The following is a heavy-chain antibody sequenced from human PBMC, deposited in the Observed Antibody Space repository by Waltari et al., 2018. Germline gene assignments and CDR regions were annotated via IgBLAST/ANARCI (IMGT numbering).Heavy chain of an antibody. CDR3: SRDGLEYYYGMDV. Sequence: QVQLVQSEAEVKKPGTSVKISCKASGYIFTTYHVYWVRQAPGEGLQYRGAINPSDGGTHYAQRFRGRVTMTRATSTSTVYMEIHSLRVEDTAVYYCSRDGLEYYYGMDVWGQGTTVTVSS. J-gene: IGHJ6*02. CDR1: GYIFTTYH. V-gene: IGHV1-46*03. D-gene: IGHD3-16*01. CDR2: INPSDGGT.